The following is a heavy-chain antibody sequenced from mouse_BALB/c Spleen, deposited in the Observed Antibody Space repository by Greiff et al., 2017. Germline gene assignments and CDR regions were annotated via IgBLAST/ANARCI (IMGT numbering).Heavy chain of an antibody. V-gene: IGHV2-6-2*01. J-gene: IGHJ4*01. Sequence: VQLQESGPDLVAPSQSLSITCTASGFSFTSYGVHWVRQPPGKGLEWLVVIWSDGSTTYNSALKSRLSISKDNSKSQVFLKMNSLQTDDTAMYAGARHGYYGSRDAMEYWGQGTSVTVSS. D-gene: IGHD1-1*01. CDR2: IWSDGST. CDR1: GFSFTSYG. CDR3: ARHGYYGSRDAMEY.